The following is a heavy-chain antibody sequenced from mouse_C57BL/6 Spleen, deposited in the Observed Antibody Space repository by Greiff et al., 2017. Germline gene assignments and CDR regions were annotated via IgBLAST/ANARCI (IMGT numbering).Heavy chain of an antibody. CDR2: IYPGSGST. CDR3: ARFYYYGSEYFDV. J-gene: IGHJ1*03. Sequence: VQLQQPGAELVKPGASVKMSCKASGYTFTSYWITWVKQRPGQGLEWIGDIYPGSGSTNYNEKFKSKATLTVDTSSSTAYMQLSSLTSEDAAVYYCARFYYYGSEYFDVWGTGTTVTVSS. CDR1: GYTFTSYW. D-gene: IGHD1-1*01. V-gene: IGHV1-55*01.